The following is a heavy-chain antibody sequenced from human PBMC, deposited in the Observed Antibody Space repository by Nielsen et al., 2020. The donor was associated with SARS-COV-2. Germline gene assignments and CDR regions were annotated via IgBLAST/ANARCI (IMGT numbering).Heavy chain of an antibody. CDR3: ARDTGPYYMDV. CDR2: IWYDGSNK. Sequence: GESLKISCAASGFTFSSYAMHWVRQAPGKGLEWVAVIWYDGSNKYYADSVKGRFTISRDNSKNTLYLQMNSLRAEDTAVYYCARDTGPYYMDVWGKGTTVTVSS. J-gene: IGHJ6*03. CDR1: GFTFSSYA. V-gene: IGHV3-33*08. D-gene: IGHD2-8*02.